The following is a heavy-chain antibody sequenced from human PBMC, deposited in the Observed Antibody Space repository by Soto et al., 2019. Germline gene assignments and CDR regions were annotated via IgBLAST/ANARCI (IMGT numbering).Heavy chain of an antibody. Sequence: PSETLSLTCTVSGGSVSSGSYYWSWIRQPPGKGLEWIGYIYYSGSTNYNPSLKSRVTISVDTSKNQFSLKLSSVTAADTAVYYCARGQWLVRENYFDYWGQGTLVTVSS. CDR2: IYYSGST. J-gene: IGHJ4*02. CDR3: ARGQWLVRENYFDY. CDR1: GGSVSSGSYY. D-gene: IGHD6-19*01. V-gene: IGHV4-61*01.